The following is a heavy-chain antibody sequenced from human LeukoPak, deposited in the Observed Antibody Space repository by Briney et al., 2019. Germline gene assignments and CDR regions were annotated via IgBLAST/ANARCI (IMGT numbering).Heavy chain of an antibody. CDR1: GFTFRYYS. Sequence: GGSLRLSCAGSGFTFRYYSMTWVRQAPGKGLEWVSSISTKSDYIHYADSVKGRFTISRDNANNSVYLQMNSLTAEDTAVYYCAKDMYSSSWWSAFDIWGQGTMVTVSS. CDR3: AKDMYSSSWWSAFDI. V-gene: IGHV3-21*01. CDR2: ISTKSDYI. D-gene: IGHD6-13*01. J-gene: IGHJ3*02.